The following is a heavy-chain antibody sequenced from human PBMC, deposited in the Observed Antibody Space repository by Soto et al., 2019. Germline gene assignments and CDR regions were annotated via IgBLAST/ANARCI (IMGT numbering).Heavy chain of an antibody. J-gene: IGHJ4*02. D-gene: IGHD3-3*01. V-gene: IGHV4-39*01. CDR2: IYYSGIT. Sequence: SETLSLTCTVSGASISSSGYYWGWIRQPPGRGLEWIGSIYYSGITHFNPSLKSRVTISVDRSKKHLSLNLNSVTAADTAMYYCARHIRHDFWSGFSQLDYWGQGALVTVSS. CDR3: ARHIRHDFWSGFSQLDY. CDR1: GASISSSGYY.